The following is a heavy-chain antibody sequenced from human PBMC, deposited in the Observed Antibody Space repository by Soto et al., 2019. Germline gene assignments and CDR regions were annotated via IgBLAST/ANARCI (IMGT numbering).Heavy chain of an antibody. D-gene: IGHD3-10*01. V-gene: IGHV4-61*08. J-gene: IGHJ3*02. CDR1: GGSISSGGYY. CDR3: ARVWGGAFDI. Sequence: CAVSGGSISSGGYYWSWIRQPPGKGLEWIGYIYYSGSTNYNPSLKSRVTISVDTSKNQFSLKLSSVTAADTAVYYCARVWGGAFDIWGQGTMVTVSS. CDR2: IYYSGST.